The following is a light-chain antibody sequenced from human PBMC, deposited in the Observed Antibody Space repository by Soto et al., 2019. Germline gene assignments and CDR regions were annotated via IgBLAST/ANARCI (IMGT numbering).Light chain of an antibody. CDR3: LQNNNWPLT. CDR2: LAS. Sequence: EIVMTQSPDTLSVSPGDRATLSCRASQNIGSTLAWYQQRPGQAPRLLIYLASTRAAGVPARFGGSGSGTEFTLTISSLQSEDFAVYYCLQNNNWPLTFGPGTKVDIK. V-gene: IGKV3-15*01. J-gene: IGKJ1*01. CDR1: QNIGST.